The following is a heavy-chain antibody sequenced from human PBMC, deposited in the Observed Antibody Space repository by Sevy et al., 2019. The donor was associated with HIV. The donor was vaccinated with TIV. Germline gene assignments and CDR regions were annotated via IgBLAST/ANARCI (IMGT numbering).Heavy chain of an antibody. Sequence: GGSLRLSCAASGFTFDDYGMSWGRQAPGKGLEWVSGINWNGGSTGYADSVKGRFPISRENAKNSLCLQMNSLRAEDTALYYCARAPPFGSSGWYVYYYGMDVWGQGTTVTVSS. D-gene: IGHD6-19*01. J-gene: IGHJ6*02. V-gene: IGHV3-20*04. CDR2: INWNGGST. CDR3: ARAPPFGSSGWYVYYYGMDV. CDR1: GFTFDDYG.